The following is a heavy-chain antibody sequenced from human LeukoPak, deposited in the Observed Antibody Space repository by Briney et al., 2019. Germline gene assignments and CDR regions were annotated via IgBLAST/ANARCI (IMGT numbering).Heavy chain of an antibody. CDR2: IYYSGST. Sequence: KASETLSLTCTVSCGSVSSGSYYWSWIRQPPGKGLEWIGYIYYSGSTNYNPSLKSRVTISVDTSKNQFSLKLSSVTAADTAVYYCARMYSGSYYFFYAFDIWGQGTMVTVSS. J-gene: IGHJ3*02. CDR3: ARMYSGSYYFFYAFDI. V-gene: IGHV4-61*01. D-gene: IGHD1-26*01. CDR1: CGSVSSGSYY.